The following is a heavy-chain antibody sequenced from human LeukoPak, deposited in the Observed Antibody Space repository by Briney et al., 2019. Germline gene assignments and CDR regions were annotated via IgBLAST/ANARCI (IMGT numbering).Heavy chain of an antibody. V-gene: IGHV1-18*01. CDR1: GYTFTSYG. Sequence: ASVKVSCKAPGYTFTSYGISWVRQAPGQGLEWMGWISAYNGNTNYAQKLQGRVTMTTDTSTSTAYMELRSLRSDDTAVYYCARKYCSSTSCSQNYYYYYGMDVWGQGTTVTVSS. CDR2: ISAYNGNT. CDR3: ARKYCSSTSCSQNYYYYYGMDV. D-gene: IGHD2-2*01. J-gene: IGHJ6*02.